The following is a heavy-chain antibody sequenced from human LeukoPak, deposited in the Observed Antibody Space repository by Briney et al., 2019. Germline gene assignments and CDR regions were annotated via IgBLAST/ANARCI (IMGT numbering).Heavy chain of an antibody. Sequence: GASVKVSCKASGYTFTSYGISWVRRAPGQGLEWMGWISGYDGKTNYAQKFQGRVTMTTDTSTNTAYMELRTLRSDDTAVYYCARDFSRARVDCFDPWGQGTLVTVSS. CDR3: ARDFSRARVDCFDP. J-gene: IGHJ5*02. CDR2: ISGYDGKT. V-gene: IGHV1-18*01. D-gene: IGHD2-2*01. CDR1: GYTFTSYG.